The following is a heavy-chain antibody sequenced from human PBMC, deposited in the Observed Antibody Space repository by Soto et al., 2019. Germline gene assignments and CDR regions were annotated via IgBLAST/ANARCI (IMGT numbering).Heavy chain of an antibody. Sequence: PSETLSLTCTVSGGSISSYYWSWIRQPPGKGLEWIGYIYYSGSTNYNPSLKSRVTISVDTSKNQFSLKLSSVTAADTAVYYCSCVAPHYYYDSSGYPDYWGQGTLVTVSS. CDR2: IYYSGST. CDR1: GGSISSYY. CDR3: SCVAPHYYYDSSGYPDY. J-gene: IGHJ4*02. V-gene: IGHV4-59*01. D-gene: IGHD3-22*01.